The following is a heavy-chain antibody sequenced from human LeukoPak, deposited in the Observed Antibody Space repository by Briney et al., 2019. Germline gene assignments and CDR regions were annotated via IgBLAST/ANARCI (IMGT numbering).Heavy chain of an antibody. Sequence: GGSLRLSCAASGFTFSNYWMHWVRQAPGKGLVWVSRINSDGSSTTYADSVKGRFTISRDNAKNTLFLQMNCLRAEDTAVYYCARELAVAGPYGMDVWGQGTTVTVSS. CDR3: ARELAVAGPYGMDV. D-gene: IGHD6-19*01. J-gene: IGHJ6*02. CDR1: GFTFSNYW. CDR2: INSDGSST. V-gene: IGHV3-74*01.